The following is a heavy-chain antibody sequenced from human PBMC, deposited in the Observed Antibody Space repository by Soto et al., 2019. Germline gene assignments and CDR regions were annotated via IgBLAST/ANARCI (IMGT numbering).Heavy chain of an antibody. D-gene: IGHD6-13*01. J-gene: IGHJ4*02. V-gene: IGHV4-59*01. CDR2: IYYSGST. CDR1: GGSISSYY. Sequence: PSETLSLTCTVSGGSISSYYWSWIRQPPGKGLEWIGYIYYSGSTNYNPSLKSRVTISVDTSKNQFSLKLSSVTAADTAVYYCARAGGDSSSWYSDYWGQGTLGTVSS. CDR3: ARAGGDSSSWYSDY.